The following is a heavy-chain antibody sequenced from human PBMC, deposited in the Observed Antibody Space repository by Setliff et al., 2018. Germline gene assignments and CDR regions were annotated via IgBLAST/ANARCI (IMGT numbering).Heavy chain of an antibody. CDR1: GGTFSDYY. D-gene: IGHD1-26*01. Sequence: SETLSLTCGASGGTFSDYYWSWIRQPPGKGLEWIGEINHSGSTKCNPSLKSRVTISVDTSKDQFSLELMSVTAADAAVYYCASRNSDGGPEYFQHWSQGALVTVSS. CDR3: ASRNSDGGPEYFQH. CDR2: INHSGST. V-gene: IGHV4-34*01. J-gene: IGHJ1*01.